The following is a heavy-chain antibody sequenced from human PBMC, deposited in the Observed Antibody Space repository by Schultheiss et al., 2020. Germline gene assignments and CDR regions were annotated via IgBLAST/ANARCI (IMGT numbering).Heavy chain of an antibody. CDR1: GGSFSGYY. CDR3: ARQGGGDGMDV. CDR2: IYYSGST. V-gene: IGHV4-34*01. J-gene: IGHJ6*02. Sequence: SETLSLTCAVYGGSFSGYYWSWIRQPPGKGLEWIGYIYYSGSTYYNPSLKSRVTISVDTSKNQFSLKLSSVTAADTAVYYCARQGGGDGMDVWGQGTTVTVSS.